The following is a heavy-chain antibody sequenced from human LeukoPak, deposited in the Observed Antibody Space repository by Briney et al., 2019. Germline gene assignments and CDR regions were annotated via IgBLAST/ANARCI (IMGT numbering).Heavy chain of an antibody. CDR1: GDSISSSIYF. CDR3: ARDRGGYSSGWYGEVDY. CDR2: MFYSGTT. J-gene: IGHJ4*02. D-gene: IGHD6-19*01. V-gene: IGHV4-39*07. Sequence: SETLSLTCTVSGDSISSSIYFWGWIRQPPGKGLEWIGSMFYSGTTYYNPSLKSRVTISVDTSKNQFSLKLSSVTAADTAVYYCARDRGGYSSGWYGEVDYWGQGTLVTVSS.